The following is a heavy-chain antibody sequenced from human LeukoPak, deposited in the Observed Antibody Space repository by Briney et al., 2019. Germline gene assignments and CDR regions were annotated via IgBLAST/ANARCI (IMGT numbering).Heavy chain of an antibody. CDR1: GGTFSSYA. CDR2: IIPIFGTA. J-gene: IGHJ6*03. Sequence: GSSVKVSCKASGGTFSSYAISWVRQAPGQGLEWMGGIIPIFGTANYAQKFQGRVTITTDESTSTAYMELSSLRSEDTAVYYCARNIVVVPAAIRYYYYYMDVWGRGTTVTVSS. V-gene: IGHV1-69*05. CDR3: ARNIVVVPAAIRYYYYYMDV. D-gene: IGHD2-2*01.